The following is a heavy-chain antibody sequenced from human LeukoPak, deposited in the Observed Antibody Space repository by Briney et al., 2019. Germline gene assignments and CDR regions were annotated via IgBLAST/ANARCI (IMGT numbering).Heavy chain of an antibody. CDR3: ARDLPYDFWSGYYYYGMDV. V-gene: IGHV3-23*01. J-gene: IGHJ6*02. CDR2: ISGSGGST. D-gene: IGHD3-3*01. Sequence: AGGSLRLSCAASGFTFSSYAMSWVRQAPGKGLEWVSAISGSGGSTYYADSVKGRFTISRDNSKNTLYLQMNSLRAEDTAVYYCARDLPYDFWSGYYYYGMDVWGQGTTVTVSS. CDR1: GFTFSSYA.